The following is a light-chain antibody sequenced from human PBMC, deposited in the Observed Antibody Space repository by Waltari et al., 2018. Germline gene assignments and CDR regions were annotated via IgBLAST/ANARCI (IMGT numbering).Light chain of an antibody. CDR2: DVT. J-gene: IGLJ2*01. CDR3: SSQTLDGVVL. Sequence: SALTQPASVSGSPGQSLPISCSGIGSAVGASDHVSWYQHHPANAPQVIIYDVTNRPSVVSGRFSASKAANAAALTISGLQPDYEGDYYCSSQTLDGVVLFGGGTKLTVL. V-gene: IGLV2-14*03. CDR1: GSAVGASDH.